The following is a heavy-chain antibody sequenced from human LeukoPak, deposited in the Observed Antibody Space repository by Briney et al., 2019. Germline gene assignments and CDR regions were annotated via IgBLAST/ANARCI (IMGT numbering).Heavy chain of an antibody. CDR3: ARRIANRNWFDP. Sequence: SETLSLTCTISGGSISSYYWSWIRQPAGKGLEWIGRIYTSGSTNYNPSLKSRGTISVDTSNNQFSLMLSSVTAADTAVYYCARRIANRNWFDPWGQGTLVTVSS. J-gene: IGHJ5*02. D-gene: IGHD1/OR15-1a*01. CDR1: GGSISSYY. CDR2: IYTSGST. V-gene: IGHV4-4*07.